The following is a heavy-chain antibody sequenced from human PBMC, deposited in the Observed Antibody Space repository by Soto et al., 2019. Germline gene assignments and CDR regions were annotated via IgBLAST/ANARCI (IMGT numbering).Heavy chain of an antibody. V-gene: IGHV3-23*01. CDR3: AKLERNYGSGRYAYDFHD. J-gene: IGHJ4*01. CDR1: GFTFSSYA. Sequence: GGSLRLSCAASGFTFSSYAMSWVRQAPGKGLEWVSAISGSGGSTYYADSVKGRFTISRDNSKNTLYLQMNSLRAEDTAVYYCAKLERNYGSGRYAYDFHDWGQGTLVTVSS. CDR2: ISGSGGST. D-gene: IGHD3-10*01.